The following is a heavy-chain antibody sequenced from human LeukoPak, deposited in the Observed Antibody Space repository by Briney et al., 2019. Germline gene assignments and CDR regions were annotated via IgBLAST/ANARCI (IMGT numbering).Heavy chain of an antibody. D-gene: IGHD4-23*01. V-gene: IGHV3-23*01. CDR2: ISTTGGST. J-gene: IGHJ4*02. Sequence: GGSLRPSCAASGFSFNNYAMSWVRQAPGKGLEWVSAISTTGGSTYYADSVKGRFTISRDNSKNTLSLQMDSLRVEDTAVYYCAKDWTTVVTPKGYYFDSWGQGTLVTVSS. CDR3: AKDWTTVVTPKGYYFDS. CDR1: GFSFNNYA.